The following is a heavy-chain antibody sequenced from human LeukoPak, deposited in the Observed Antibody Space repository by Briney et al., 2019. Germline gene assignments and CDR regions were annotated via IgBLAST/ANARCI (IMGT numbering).Heavy chain of an antibody. V-gene: IGHV1-69*13. J-gene: IGHJ4*02. CDR3: APMPNRPRENVQLERRWDY. CDR1: GGTFSSYA. CDR2: IIPIFGTA. D-gene: IGHD1-1*01. Sequence: SVKVSCKASGGTFSSYAISWVRQAPGQGLEWMGGIIPIFGTANYAQKFQGRVTITADESTSTAYMELSSLRSEDTAVYYCAPMPNRPRENVQLERRWDYWGQGTLVTVSS.